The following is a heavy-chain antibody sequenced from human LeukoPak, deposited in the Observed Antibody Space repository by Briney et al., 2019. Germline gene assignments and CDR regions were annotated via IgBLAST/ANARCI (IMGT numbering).Heavy chain of an antibody. CDR1: GFTFRSYA. J-gene: IGHJ4*02. Sequence: GGSLRLSCAASGFTFRSYAMSWVRQAPGKGLEWVSAISGSGGSTYYADSVKGRFTISRDNSKNTLYLQMNSLRAEDTAVYYCAKIPYYGSGSYYFDYWGQGTLVTVSS. D-gene: IGHD3-10*01. CDR2: ISGSGGST. CDR3: AKIPYYGSGSYYFDY. V-gene: IGHV3-23*01.